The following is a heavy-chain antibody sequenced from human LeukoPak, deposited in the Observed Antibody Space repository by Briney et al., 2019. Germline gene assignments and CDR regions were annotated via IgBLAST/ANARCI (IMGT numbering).Heavy chain of an antibody. D-gene: IGHD4-23*01. CDR2: IYYSGST. CDR3: ARDQRYGGNSY. V-gene: IGHV4-31*11. CDR1: GGSISSGGYY. J-gene: IGHJ4*02. Sequence: PSETLSLTCAVSGGSISSGGYYWSWIRQHPGKGLEWIGYIYYSGSTYYNPSLKSRVTISVDTSKNQFSLKLSSVTAADTAVYYCARDQRYGGNSYWGQGTLVTVSS.